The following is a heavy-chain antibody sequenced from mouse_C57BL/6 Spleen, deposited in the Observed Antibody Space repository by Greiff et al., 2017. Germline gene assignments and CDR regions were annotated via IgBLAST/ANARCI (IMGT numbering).Heavy chain of an antibody. J-gene: IGHJ1*03. D-gene: IGHD2-1*01. CDR2: IYPGDGDT. V-gene: IGHV1-82*01. Sequence: QVHVKQSGPELVKPGASVKISCKASGYAFSSSWMNWVKQRPGKGLEWIGRIYPGDGDTNYNGKFKGKATLTADKSSSTAYMQLSSLTSEDSAVYFCARPYGYYGNYWYFDVWGTGTTVTVSS. CDR3: ARPYGYYGNYWYFDV. CDR1: GYAFSSSW.